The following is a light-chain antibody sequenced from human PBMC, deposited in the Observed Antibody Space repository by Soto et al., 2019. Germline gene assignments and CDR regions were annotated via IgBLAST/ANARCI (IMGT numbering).Light chain of an antibody. CDR3: TSYTSSVTLV. V-gene: IGLV2-14*01. CDR1: SSDVGAYNY. CDR2: DVI. Sequence: QSALTQPASVSGSPGQSITISCTGTSSDVGAYNYVSWYQQQPGKVPKLIIYDVINRPSGVSSRFSGSKSVNTASLTISGLQAEDEAEYYCTSYTSSVTLVFGGGTKLTVL. J-gene: IGLJ3*02.